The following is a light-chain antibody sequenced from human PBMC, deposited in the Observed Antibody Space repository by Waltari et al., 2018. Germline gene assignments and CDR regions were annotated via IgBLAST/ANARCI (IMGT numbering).Light chain of an antibody. CDR1: QTVRSF. J-gene: IGKJ2*01. V-gene: IGKV3-11*01. CDR2: DAS. Sequence: EIVLTQSLSTLSLSPGERATLSCKASQTVRSFLAWYQQKPGQAPRLLIFDASSRAPGIPAKFRGSGSGTDFTLTVSNLEPEDFAVYYCLQRSNWPYTFGQGTRVEIK. CDR3: LQRSNWPYT.